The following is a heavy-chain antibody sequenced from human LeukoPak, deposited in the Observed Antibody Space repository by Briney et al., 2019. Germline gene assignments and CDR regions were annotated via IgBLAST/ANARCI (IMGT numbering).Heavy chain of an antibody. CDR1: GFTFSDYY. J-gene: IGHJ4*02. CDR2: ISSSGSTV. D-gene: IGHD5-18*01. Sequence: GGSLRLSCAASGFTFSDYYMSWIRQVPGKGLEWVSYISSSGSTVYYADSVKGRFTISRDNAKNSLYLQMNSLRAEDTAVYYCARASGDIVETATMGSYWGQGTLVTVSS. CDR3: ARASGDIVETATMGSY. V-gene: IGHV3-11*04.